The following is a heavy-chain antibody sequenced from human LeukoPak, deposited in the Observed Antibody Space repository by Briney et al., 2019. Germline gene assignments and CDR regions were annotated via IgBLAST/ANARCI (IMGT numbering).Heavy chain of an antibody. D-gene: IGHD6-13*01. CDR2: ISSSSSYI. V-gene: IGHV3-21*01. CDR3: ARESAAATLDY. J-gene: IGHJ4*02. Sequence: GGSLRLSCAASGFTFSSYSMNWVRQAPGKGLEWVSSISSSSSYIYYADSVKGRFTTSRDNAKNSLYLQMNSLRAEDTAVYYCARESAAATLDYWGQGTLVTVSS. CDR1: GFTFSSYS.